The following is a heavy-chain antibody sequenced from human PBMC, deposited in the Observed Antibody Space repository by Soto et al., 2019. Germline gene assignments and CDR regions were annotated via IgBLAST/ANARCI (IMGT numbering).Heavy chain of an antibody. CDR3: ARDRYNRGSFDY. J-gene: IGHJ4*02. V-gene: IGHV1-18*01. D-gene: IGHD1-1*01. CDR2: INSYNGVK. Sequence: GASVKVSCKASGYTFPDYGITWVRQAPGQGLQWKGWINSYNGVKNKAQSFQCRVSMTTDTSTSTVYLELSSLRSDDTAVYYCARDRYNRGSFDYWGQGSLVTVSS. CDR1: GYTFPDYG.